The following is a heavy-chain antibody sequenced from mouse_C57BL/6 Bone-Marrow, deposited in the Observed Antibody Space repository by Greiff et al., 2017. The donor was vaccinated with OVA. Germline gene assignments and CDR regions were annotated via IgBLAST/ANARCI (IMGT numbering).Heavy chain of an antibody. V-gene: IGHV1-81*01. J-gene: IGHJ2*01. CDR1: GYTFTSYG. D-gene: IGHD1-1*01. CDR3: ARTPQLLRLYYFDY. Sequence: LVESGAELARPGASVKLSCKASGYTFTSYGISWVKQRTGQGLEWIGEIYPRSGNTYYNEKFKGQATLTADKSSSTAYMELRSLTSEDSSVYFCARTPQLLRLYYFDYWGQGTTLTVSS. CDR2: IYPRSGNT.